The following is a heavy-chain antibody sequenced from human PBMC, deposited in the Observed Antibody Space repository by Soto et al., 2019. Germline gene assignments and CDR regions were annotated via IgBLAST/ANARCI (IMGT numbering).Heavy chain of an antibody. V-gene: IGHV2-5*02. Sequence: QITLKESGPTLVRPTQTLTLTCTFSGFSLSTTGVGVGWIRQPPGKALEWLALIYWDDDKRYSPSLKSRLTITKDTTKNEVILTMTNMDPVDTARYYCAKRLPHYGLCRERGNWFDPWGQGTLVTVSS. CDR1: GFSLSTTGVG. CDR3: AKRLPHYGLCRERGNWFDP. CDR2: IYWDDDK. J-gene: IGHJ5*02. D-gene: IGHD3-10*01.